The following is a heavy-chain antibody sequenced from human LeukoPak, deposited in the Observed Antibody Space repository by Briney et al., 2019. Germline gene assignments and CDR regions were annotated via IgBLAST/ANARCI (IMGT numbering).Heavy chain of an antibody. CDR1: GYTFTGYY. V-gene: IGHV1-2*02. D-gene: IGHD3-9*01. Sequence: ASVKVSCKASGYTFTGYYMHWVRQAPGQGLEWMGWINPNNGGTNYAQKFQGRVTMTRDTSISTAYMELSRLRSDDTAVYYCARSDILTGYYPDYWGQGALVTVSS. CDR3: ARSDILTGYYPDY. J-gene: IGHJ4*02. CDR2: INPNNGGT.